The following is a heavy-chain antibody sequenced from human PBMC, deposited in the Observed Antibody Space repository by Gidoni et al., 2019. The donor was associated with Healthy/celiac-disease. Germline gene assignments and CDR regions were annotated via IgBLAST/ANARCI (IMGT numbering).Heavy chain of an antibody. CDR1: GFTFDDYA. CDR2: ISWNSGSI. CDR3: AKGLYGGGELVQNPGDY. D-gene: IGHD2-21*01. Sequence: EVQLVESGGGLVQPGRSLRLSCAASGFTFDDYAMHWVRQAPGKGLEWVSGISWNSGSIGYADSVKGRFTISRDNAKNSLYLQMNSLRAEDTALYYCAKGLYGGGELVQNPGDYWGQGTLVTVSS. V-gene: IGHV3-9*01. J-gene: IGHJ4*02.